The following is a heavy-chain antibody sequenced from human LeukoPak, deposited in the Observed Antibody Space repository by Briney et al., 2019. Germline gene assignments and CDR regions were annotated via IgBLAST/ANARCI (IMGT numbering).Heavy chain of an antibody. V-gene: IGHV4-4*08. CDR2: IYTSGST. D-gene: IGHD2-2*01. J-gene: IGHJ4*02. CDR3: AREIVVVPAAEYYFDY. Sequence: PSETLSLTCTVSGGSISSYYWSWIRQPPGKGLEWIGRIYTSGSTNYNPSLKSRVTISVDTSKNQFSLKLSSVTAADTAVYYCAREIVVVPAAEYYFDYWGQGTLVTVSS. CDR1: GGSISSYY.